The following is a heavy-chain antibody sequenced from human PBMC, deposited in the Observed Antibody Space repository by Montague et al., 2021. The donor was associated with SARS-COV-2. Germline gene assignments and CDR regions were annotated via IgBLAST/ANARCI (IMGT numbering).Heavy chain of an antibody. V-gene: IGHV6-1*01. Sequence: CAISGDSVVELRRRWEGHTPELQSPYECVCRTYHEKKRYNDYAVSVKSRVIINPDTSNSRISLQLNSVTPEDTAVYYCARAYCGGDCYFYWYFDLWGRGTLVTVSS. CDR2: TYHEKKRYN. D-gene: IGHD2-21*02. CDR3: ARAYCGGDCYFYWYFDL. J-gene: IGHJ2*01. CDR1: GDSVVELRRR.